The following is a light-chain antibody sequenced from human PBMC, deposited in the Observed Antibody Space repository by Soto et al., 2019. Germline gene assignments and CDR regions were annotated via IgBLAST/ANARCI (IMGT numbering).Light chain of an antibody. V-gene: IGKV3-20*01. J-gene: IGKJ1*01. CDR3: QRYGSSPGT. CDR1: QSVSSSY. CDR2: GAS. Sequence: EIVLTQSPGTLSLSPGEGATLSCRASQSVSSSYLAWYQQKPGQAPRLLIYGASSRATGIPDRFSGSGSGTDFTLTISRLEPEDFAVYYCQRYGSSPGTFGQGTKVDIK.